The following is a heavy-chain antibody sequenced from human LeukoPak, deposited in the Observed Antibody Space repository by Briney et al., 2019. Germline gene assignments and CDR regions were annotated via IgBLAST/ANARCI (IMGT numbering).Heavy chain of an antibody. J-gene: IGHJ4*02. CDR2: IHPNSGGT. V-gene: IGHV1-2*02. CDR3: ARDSSGGSCYSH. D-gene: IGHD2-15*01. Sequence: ASVKVSCKASGYTFTGYYLHWVRQAPGQGLEWMGWIHPNSGGTNYAQKFQGRVTMTRDTSISTAYMELSRLRSDDTAVYYCARDSSGGSCYSHWGQGTLVTVSS. CDR1: GYTFTGYY.